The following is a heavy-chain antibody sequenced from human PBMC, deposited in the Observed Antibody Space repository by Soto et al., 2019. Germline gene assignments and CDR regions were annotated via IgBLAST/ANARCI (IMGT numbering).Heavy chain of an antibody. V-gene: IGHV3-48*03. CDR3: ARDGGELQLDY. Sequence: EVQLVESGGGLVQPGGSLRLSCAASGFTFSSYEMNWVRQAPGKGLEWVSYISSSGSTIYYADSVKGRFTISRDNAKNSLYLQMNNLRAEDTAVYYCARDGGELQLDYWGQGTLVTVSS. J-gene: IGHJ4*02. CDR1: GFTFSSYE. D-gene: IGHD1-26*01. CDR2: ISSSGSTI.